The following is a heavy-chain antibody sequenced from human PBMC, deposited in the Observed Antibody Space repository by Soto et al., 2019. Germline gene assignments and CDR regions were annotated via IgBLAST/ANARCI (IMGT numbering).Heavy chain of an antibody. CDR3: ATKNTAGLPYYYYYYGMDV. D-gene: IGHD5-12*01. Sequence: LRLSCAASGFTFSSYAMSWVRQAPGKGLEWVSAISGSGGSTYYADSVKGRFTISRDNSKNTLYLQMNSLRAEDTAVYYCATKNTAGLPYYYYYYGMDVWGQGTTVTVSS. J-gene: IGHJ6*02. CDR1: GFTFSSYA. V-gene: IGHV3-23*01. CDR2: ISGSGGST.